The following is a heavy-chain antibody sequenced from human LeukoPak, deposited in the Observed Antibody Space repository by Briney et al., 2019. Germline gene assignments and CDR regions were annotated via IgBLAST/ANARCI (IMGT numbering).Heavy chain of an antibody. Sequence: GGSLRLSCAASGFTFSSYAMSWVRQAPGKGLEWVSAISGSGGRTYYADSVKGRFTISRDNSKNTLYLQMNSLLAEDTAVYYCAAFMVRGVIVEDYWGQGTLVTVSS. V-gene: IGHV3-23*01. CDR3: AAFMVRGVIVEDY. CDR1: GFTFSSYA. J-gene: IGHJ4*02. D-gene: IGHD3-10*01. CDR2: ISGSGGRT.